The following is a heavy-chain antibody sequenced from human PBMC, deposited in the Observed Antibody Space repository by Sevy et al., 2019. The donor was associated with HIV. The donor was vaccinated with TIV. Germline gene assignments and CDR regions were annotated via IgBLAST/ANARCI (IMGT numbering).Heavy chain of an antibody. CDR3: YSEARKGRLPNSGENAKNSRYLQMNSLRDEDTAVDYCTGDLPPSATTVTHFDY. CDR2: IANSGSTR. V-gene: IGHV3-48*03. J-gene: IGHJ4*02. Sequence: GGSLRLSCAASGFTFSSYEMNWVRQAPGKGLEWVSNIANSGSTRYYSDSVKGRFTISRDNAKNSLYLQMNSLRAEDIQELSYYSEARKGRLPNSGENAKNSRYLQMNSLRDEDTAVDYCTGDLPPSATTVTHFDYWGRGTLVTVSS. CDR1: GFTFSSYE. D-gene: IGHD1-26*01.